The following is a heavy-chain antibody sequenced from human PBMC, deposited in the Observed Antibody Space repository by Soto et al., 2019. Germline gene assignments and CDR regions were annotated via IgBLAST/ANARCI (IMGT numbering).Heavy chain of an antibody. Sequence: GGSLRLSCVASGSTFSGSDINWVRQASGKGLEWVGRIRSKGDNYATAYAASVKGRFTTSRDDSKNTAYLQMNSLKIEDTAMYFCTRGTTIVVWSSFDPWGQGTLVTVSS. CDR1: GSTFSGSD. CDR3: TRGTTIVVWSSFDP. J-gene: IGHJ5*02. V-gene: IGHV3-73*01. CDR2: IRSKGDNYAT. D-gene: IGHD3-22*01.